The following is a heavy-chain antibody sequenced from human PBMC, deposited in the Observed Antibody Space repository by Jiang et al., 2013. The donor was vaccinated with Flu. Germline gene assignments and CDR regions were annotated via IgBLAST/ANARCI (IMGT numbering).Heavy chain of an antibody. CDR1: GYTFTSYA. Sequence: LVQSGSELKKPGASVKVSCKASGYTFTSYAMNWVRQAPGQGLEWMGWINTNTGNPTYAQGFTGRFVFSLDTSVSTAYLQICSLKAEDTAVYYCARDRPKDYDFWSGYYNHYYYYGMDVWGQGTTVTVSS. CDR2: INTNTGNP. CDR3: ARDRPKDYDFWSGYYNHYYYYGMDV. V-gene: IGHV7-4-1*01. J-gene: IGHJ6*02. D-gene: IGHD3-3*01.